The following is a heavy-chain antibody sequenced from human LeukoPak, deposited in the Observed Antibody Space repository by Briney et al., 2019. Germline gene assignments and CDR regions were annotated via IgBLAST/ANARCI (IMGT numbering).Heavy chain of an antibody. J-gene: IGHJ4*02. Sequence: PGGSLRLSCATSGFSFTNYGMNWVRQAPGKGLEWVSYISSSSSTIYYADSVKGRFTISRDNAKNSLYLQMNSLRAEDTAVYYCARDRYYDILTGYSYYFDYWGQGTLVTVSS. D-gene: IGHD3-9*01. CDR3: ARDRYYDILTGYSYYFDY. CDR2: ISSSSSTI. V-gene: IGHV3-48*04. CDR1: GFSFTNYG.